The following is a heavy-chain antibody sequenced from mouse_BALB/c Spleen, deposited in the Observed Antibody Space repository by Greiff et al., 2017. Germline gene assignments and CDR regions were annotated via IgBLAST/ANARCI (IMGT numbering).Heavy chain of an antibody. CDR2: IWGDGST. CDR3: ARYGNYHHYYAMDY. Sequence: QVQLKESGPGLVAPSQSLSITCTVSGFPFTGHGVNWVRLPPGKGLEWLGMIWGDGSTDYNSALKSRLSISKDNSKSQVFLKMNSLQTDDTARYYCARYGNYHHYYAMDYWGQGTSVTVSS. D-gene: IGHD2-1*01. CDR1: GFPFTGHG. J-gene: IGHJ4*01. V-gene: IGHV2-6-7*01.